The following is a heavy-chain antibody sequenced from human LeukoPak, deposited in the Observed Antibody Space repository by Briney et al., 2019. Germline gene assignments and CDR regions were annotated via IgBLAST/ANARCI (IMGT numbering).Heavy chain of an antibody. CDR2: IYYSGST. J-gene: IGHJ4*02. V-gene: IGHV4-59*08. CDR1: GGSISSYY. CDR3: ARRRTYDILTGYPQYYFDY. Sequence: KPSETLSLTCTVSGGSISSYYWSWIRQPPGKGLEWIGNIYYSGSTNYNPSLKSRVTISVDTSKNQVSLKVTSVTAADTALYYCARRRTYDILTGYPQYYFDYWGQGALVTVSS. D-gene: IGHD3-9*01.